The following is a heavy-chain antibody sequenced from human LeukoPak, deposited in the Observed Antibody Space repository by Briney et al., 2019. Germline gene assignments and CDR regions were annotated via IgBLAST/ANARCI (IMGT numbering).Heavy chain of an antibody. Sequence: ASVKVSCKASGYTFTSYYMHWVRQAPGQGLEWKGIINPSGGSTSYAQKFQGRVTMTRDTSTSTVYMELSSLRSEDTAVYYCARDPTDTIFGVVILTPGAFDIWGQGTMVTVSS. CDR2: INPSGGST. CDR1: GYTFTSYY. J-gene: IGHJ3*02. V-gene: IGHV1-46*01. CDR3: ARDPTDTIFGVVILTPGAFDI. D-gene: IGHD3-3*01.